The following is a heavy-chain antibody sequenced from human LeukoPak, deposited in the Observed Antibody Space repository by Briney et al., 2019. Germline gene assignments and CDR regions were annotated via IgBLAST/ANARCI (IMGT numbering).Heavy chain of an antibody. CDR1: GFTFSDYD. V-gene: IGHV3-21*01. CDR3: GRAFPPLRTSSAGDL. Sequence: GGSLRLSCSASGFTFSDYDMNWVRQAPGKGLEWVSSISYRSNHLYYGDSVKGRFSISRDNAKNSLYLQMNSLGAEDTAIYYCGRAFPPLRTSSAGDLWGQGILVTVSS. D-gene: IGHD3-16*01. CDR2: ISYRSNHL. J-gene: IGHJ4*02.